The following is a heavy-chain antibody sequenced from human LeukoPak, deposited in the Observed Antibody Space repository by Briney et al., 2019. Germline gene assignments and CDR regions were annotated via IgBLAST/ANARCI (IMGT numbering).Heavy chain of an antibody. Sequence: QPGGSLRLSCTASGFTFSTYWMSWVRQAPGKGLEWVANIRQDGSEKDYVDSVKGQFTISRDNSKNTLYLQMNSLRAEDTAVYYCAKDFFRGVTSTSMDVWGQGTTVTVSS. CDR1: GFTFSTYW. D-gene: IGHD3-10*01. V-gene: IGHV3-7*03. CDR3: AKDFFRGVTSTSMDV. J-gene: IGHJ6*02. CDR2: IRQDGSEK.